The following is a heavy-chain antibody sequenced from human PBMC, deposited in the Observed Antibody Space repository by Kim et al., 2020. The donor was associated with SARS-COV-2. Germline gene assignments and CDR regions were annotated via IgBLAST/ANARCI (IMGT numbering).Heavy chain of an antibody. CDR3: AKGSSVAVCDY. V-gene: IGHV3-30*18. Sequence: GGSLRLSCAASGFTFSSYGMHWVRQAPGKGLEWVAVISYDGSNKYYADSVKGRFTISRDNSKNTLYLQMNSLRAEDTAVYYCAKGSSVAVCDYWGQGTLVTVSS. D-gene: IGHD6-19*01. CDR1: GFTFSSYG. J-gene: IGHJ4*02. CDR2: ISYDGSNK.